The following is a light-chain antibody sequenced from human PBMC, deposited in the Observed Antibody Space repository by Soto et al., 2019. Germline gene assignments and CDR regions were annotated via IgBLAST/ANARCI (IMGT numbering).Light chain of an antibody. J-gene: IGLJ1*01. CDR3: SSYTSSSTLYV. CDR2: EVN. V-gene: IGLV2-14*01. CDR1: SSDVGSYTY. Sequence: QSALTQPASVSGSPRQSITISCTGASSDVGSYTYVSWYQQHPGKAPKLMIYEVNNRPSGVSNRFSGSKSGNTASLTISGLQAEDEADYYCSSYTSSSTLYVFGTGTKADRP.